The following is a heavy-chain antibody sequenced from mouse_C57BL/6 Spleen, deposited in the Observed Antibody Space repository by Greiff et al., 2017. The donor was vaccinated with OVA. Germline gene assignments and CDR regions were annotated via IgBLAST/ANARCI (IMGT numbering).Heavy chain of an antibody. D-gene: IGHD5-1*01. V-gene: IGHV3-6*01. J-gene: IGHJ2*01. CDR2: ISYDGSN. CDR3: ARDDGESNYFDY. CDR1: GYSITSGYY. Sequence: EVKLVESGPGLVKPSQSLSLTCSVTGYSITSGYYWNWIRQFPGNKLEWMGYISYDGSNNYNPSLKNRISITRDTSKNQFFLKLNSVTTEDTATYYCARDDGESNYFDYWGQGTTLTVSS.